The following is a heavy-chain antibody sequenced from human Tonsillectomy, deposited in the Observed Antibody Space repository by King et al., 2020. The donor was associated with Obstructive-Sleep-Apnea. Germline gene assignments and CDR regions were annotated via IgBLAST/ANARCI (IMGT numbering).Heavy chain of an antibody. D-gene: IGHD2-15*01. V-gene: IGHV4-31*03. CDR1: GASINSGDHY. J-gene: IGHJ3*02. CDR2: IYYSGNT. CDR3: ARPLYDGGAFDI. Sequence: QLQESGPGLVKPSQTLSLTCTVSGASINSGDHYWSWIRQHPGKGLEWIGYIYYSGNTYYNPSLNSRVSISVETSKNQFSLRLSSRTAADTAVYYCARPLYDGGAFDIWGQGTLVTVSS.